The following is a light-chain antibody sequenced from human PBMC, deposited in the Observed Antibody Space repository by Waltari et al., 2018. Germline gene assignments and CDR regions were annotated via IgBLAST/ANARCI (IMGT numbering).Light chain of an antibody. V-gene: IGKV1-33*01. CDR2: AAS. J-gene: IGKJ5*01. CDR3: QQHDNLPIT. CDR1: QDISKS. Sequence: DIQMTQSPSSLSASVADRVTFTCQASQDISKSLNWYQQKPGKAPKLLIHAASILEAGVPSRFRGSGSGTDFTFTISSLQAEDIGTYYCQQHDNLPITFGQGTRLEIK.